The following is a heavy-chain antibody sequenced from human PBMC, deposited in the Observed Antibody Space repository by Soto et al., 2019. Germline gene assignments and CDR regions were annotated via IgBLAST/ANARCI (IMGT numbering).Heavy chain of an antibody. D-gene: IGHD2-15*01. Sequence: GKSLQLSCQGSGYSFTSYWIGWVRQMPGKGLDWMGIIYPGDSDTRYSPSFQGQVTISADKSISTAYLQWSSLKASDTAMYYCARGTVVVVAATRSSNWFDPWGQGTLVTVSS. J-gene: IGHJ5*02. CDR2: IYPGDSDT. CDR1: GYSFTSYW. CDR3: ARGTVVVVAATRSSNWFDP. V-gene: IGHV5-51*01.